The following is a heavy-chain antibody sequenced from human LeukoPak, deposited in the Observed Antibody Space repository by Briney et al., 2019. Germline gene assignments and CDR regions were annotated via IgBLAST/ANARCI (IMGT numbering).Heavy chain of an antibody. CDR1: GGSFSGYY. V-gene: IGHV4-34*01. CDR2: INHSGST. CDR3: ARRSPQRPYNLFDP. D-gene: IGHD6-25*01. Sequence: PSETLSLTCAVYGGSFSGYYWSWIRQPPGKGLEWIGEINHSGSTNYNPSLKSRVTISVDTSKNQFSLKLSSVTAADTAVYYCARRSPQRPYNLFDPWGQGTLVTVSS. J-gene: IGHJ5*02.